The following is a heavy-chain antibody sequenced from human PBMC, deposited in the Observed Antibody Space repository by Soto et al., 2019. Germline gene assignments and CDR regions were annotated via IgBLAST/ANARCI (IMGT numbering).Heavy chain of an antibody. CDR2: ISSSSSYI. CDR3: ASGIRSRTEALRLVATDRTYYYYYMDV. V-gene: IGHV3-21*01. Sequence: GGSLRLSCAASGFTFSSYSMNWVRRAPGKGLEWVSSISSSSSYIYYADSVKGRFTISRDNAKNSLYLQMNSLRAEDTAVYYCASGIRSRTEALRLVATDRTYYYYYMDVWGKGTTVTVSS. D-gene: IGHD5-12*01. J-gene: IGHJ6*03. CDR1: GFTFSSYS.